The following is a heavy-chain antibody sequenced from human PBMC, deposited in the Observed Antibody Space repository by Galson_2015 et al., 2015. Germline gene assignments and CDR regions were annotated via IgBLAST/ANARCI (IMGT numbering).Heavy chain of an antibody. Sequence: SVKVSCKASGFTLTKYYMHWVRQAPGQGLEWMGIINPSGDITTYDQKFQGILTVTRNTSTSTVYMELSSLKSEDTAVYYCARDLHLGALGNQAFDICVQGPLSTVSS. D-gene: IGHD1-14*01. CDR1: GFTLTKYY. V-gene: IGHV1-46*01. CDR3: ARDLHLGALGNQAFDI. CDR2: INPSGDIT. J-gene: IGHJ3*02.